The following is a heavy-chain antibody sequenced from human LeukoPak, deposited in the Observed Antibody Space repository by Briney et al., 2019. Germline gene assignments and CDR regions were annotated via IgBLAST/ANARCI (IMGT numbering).Heavy chain of an antibody. CDR1: GFTFSSYA. J-gene: IGHJ4*02. CDR3: AKESMITFGGVIAYFDY. CDR2: ISGSGGST. Sequence: GGSLRLSCAASGFTFSSYAMSWVRQAPGKGLEWVSAISGSGGSTYYADSVKGRFIISRDNSKNTLYLQMNSLRAEDTAVYYCAKESMITFGGVIAYFDYWGQGTLVTVSS. V-gene: IGHV3-23*01. D-gene: IGHD3-16*02.